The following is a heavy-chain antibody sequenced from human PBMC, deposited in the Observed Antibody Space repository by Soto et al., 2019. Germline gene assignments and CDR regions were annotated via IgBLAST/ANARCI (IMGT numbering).Heavy chain of an antibody. Sequence: PGGSLRLSCAASGFTFSSYAMSWVRQAPGKGLEWVSAISGSGGSTYYADSVKGRFTISRDNSKNTLYLQMNSLRAEDTAVYYCAKKGYCSSTSCYSYGMDVWGQGTTVTVSS. CDR1: GFTFSSYA. CDR3: AKKGYCSSTSCYSYGMDV. CDR2: ISGSGGST. J-gene: IGHJ6*02. V-gene: IGHV3-23*01. D-gene: IGHD2-2*01.